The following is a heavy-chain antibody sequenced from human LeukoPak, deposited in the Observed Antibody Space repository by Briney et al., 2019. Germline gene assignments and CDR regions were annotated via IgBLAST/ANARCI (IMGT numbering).Heavy chain of an antibody. J-gene: IGHJ3*02. V-gene: IGHV1-2*04. D-gene: IGHD3-22*01. CDR3: ARGPYYYDSSGFGAFDT. CDR1: GYTFTGYY. CDR2: INPNSGGT. Sequence: ASVKVSCKASGYTFTGYYMHWVRQAPGQGLEWMGWINPNSGGTNYAQKFQGWVTMTRDTSISTAYMELSRLRSDDTAVYYCARGPYYYDSSGFGAFDTWGQGTMVTVSS.